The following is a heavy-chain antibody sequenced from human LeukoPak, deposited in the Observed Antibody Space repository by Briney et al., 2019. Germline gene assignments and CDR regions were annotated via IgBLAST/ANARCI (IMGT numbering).Heavy chain of an antibody. J-gene: IGHJ3*02. CDR1: GSTFSSYG. CDR2: VWFDGSNY. Sequence: GGSLRLSCAASGSTFSSYGIHWVRQAPGKGLEWVAVVWFDGSNYYYADSVKGRFTVSRDNSRNTLYLQMNSLRAEDTAAYHCARVGDSSGYGAFDIWGQGTMVTVSS. V-gene: IGHV3-33*01. D-gene: IGHD3-22*01. CDR3: ARVGDSSGYGAFDI.